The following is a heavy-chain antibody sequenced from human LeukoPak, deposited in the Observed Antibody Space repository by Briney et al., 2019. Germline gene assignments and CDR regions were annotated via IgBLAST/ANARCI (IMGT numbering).Heavy chain of an antibody. CDR2: ISSSSSYI. CDR3: ARGGIAVAGTLL. V-gene: IGHV3-21*01. J-gene: IGHJ4*02. D-gene: IGHD6-19*01. Sequence: RPGGSLRLSCEASGFTFSSYSMNWVRQAPGKGLEWVSSISSSSSYIYYADSVKGRFTISRDNAKNSLYLQMNSLRAEDTAVYYCARGGIAVAGTLLWGQGTLVTVSS. CDR1: GFTFSSYS.